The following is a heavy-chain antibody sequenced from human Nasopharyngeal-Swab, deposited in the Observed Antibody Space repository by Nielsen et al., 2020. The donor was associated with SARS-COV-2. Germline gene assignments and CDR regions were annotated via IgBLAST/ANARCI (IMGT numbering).Heavy chain of an antibody. Sequence: SVKVSCKASGGTFSSYAISWVRQAPGQGLEWMGGIIPIFGTANYAQKSQGRVTITADESTSTAYMELSSLRSEDTAVYYCARDAGGSYPGADAFDIWGQGTMVTVSS. J-gene: IGHJ3*02. CDR2: IIPIFGTA. CDR3: ARDAGGSYPGADAFDI. V-gene: IGHV1-69*13. CDR1: GGTFSSYA. D-gene: IGHD1-26*01.